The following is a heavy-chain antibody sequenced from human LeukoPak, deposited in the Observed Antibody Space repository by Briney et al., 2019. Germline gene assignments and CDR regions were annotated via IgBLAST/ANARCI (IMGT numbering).Heavy chain of an antibody. CDR1: GGSFSGYY. D-gene: IGHD3-22*01. Sequence: SETLSLTCAVYGGSFSGYYWSWIRQPPGKGLEWIGEINHSGSTNYNPSLKSRVTISVDTSKNQFSLKLSSVTAADTAVYYCARTTWGYYDSSGYYVYWSQGTLVTVSS. V-gene: IGHV4-34*01. CDR2: INHSGST. J-gene: IGHJ4*02. CDR3: ARTTWGYYDSSGYYVY.